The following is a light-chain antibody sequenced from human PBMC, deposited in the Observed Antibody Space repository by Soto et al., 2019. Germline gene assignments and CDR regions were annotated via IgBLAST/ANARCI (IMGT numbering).Light chain of an antibody. CDR3: QQYNKRPLT. CDR2: GAS. Sequence: EIVMTQSPGTLSVSPGERATLSCRASQTVWSTLAWYQQRPGQAPRLLIYGASTRATGIPARFSGSGSETEFTLSISSLQSEDFAVYYCQQYNKRPLTFGGGTKVEIK. CDR1: QTVWST. J-gene: IGKJ4*01. V-gene: IGKV3-15*01.